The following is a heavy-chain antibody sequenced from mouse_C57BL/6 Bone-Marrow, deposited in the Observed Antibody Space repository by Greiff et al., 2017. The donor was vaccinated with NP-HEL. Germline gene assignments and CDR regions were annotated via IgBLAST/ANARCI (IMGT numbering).Heavy chain of an antibody. V-gene: IGHV3-3*01. CDR2: TFYSGIT. CDR1: GFSINSYCY. D-gene: IGHD1-1*01. J-gene: IGHJ4*01. CDR3: ARAYYYGSSPYAMDY. Sequence: EVQLQQSGPSLVRPSQTLSLTCTVTGFSINSYCYWIWIRQFPGNKLEYIGYTFYSGITYYNPSLESRTYITRDTSKNQFSLKLSSVTTEDTATYYCARAYYYGSSPYAMDYWGQGTSVTVSS.